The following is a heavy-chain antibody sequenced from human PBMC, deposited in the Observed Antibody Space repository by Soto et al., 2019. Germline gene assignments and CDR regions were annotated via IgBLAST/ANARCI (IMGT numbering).Heavy chain of an antibody. CDR2: IIPIFGTA. J-gene: IGHJ6*02. CDR1: GGTFSSYA. D-gene: IGHD6-13*01. V-gene: IGHV1-69*13. Sequence: SVKVSCKASGGTFSSYAISWVRQAPGQGLEWMGGIIPIFGTANYAQKFQGRVTITADESTSTAYMELSSLRSEDTAVYYCARVDIAAAGTGSGNYYYGMDVWGQGTTVTVSS. CDR3: ARVDIAAAGTGSGNYYYGMDV.